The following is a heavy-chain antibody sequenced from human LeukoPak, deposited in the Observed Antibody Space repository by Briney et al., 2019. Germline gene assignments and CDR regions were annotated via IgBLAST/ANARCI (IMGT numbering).Heavy chain of an antibody. V-gene: IGHV4-34*01. Sequence: SETLTLTCAVYGGPFSDYYWSWIRQPPGKGLEWIGKINHSGSTNYSPSLKSRVTISIDTSKNQFSLKLNSMTAADTAVYYCARGEGARDGYNYAGPFYFDYWGHGTLVTVSS. CDR2: INHSGST. D-gene: IGHD5-24*01. J-gene: IGHJ4*01. CDR3: ARGEGARDGYNYAGPFYFDY. CDR1: GGPFSDYY.